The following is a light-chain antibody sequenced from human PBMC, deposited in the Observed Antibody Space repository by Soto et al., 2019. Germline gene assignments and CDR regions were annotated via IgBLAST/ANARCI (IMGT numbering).Light chain of an antibody. V-gene: IGKV1-8*01. CDR3: QQYYTYPWT. J-gene: IGKJ1*01. CDR1: QGITNY. Sequence: AIRMTQSPSSLSASTGDRVTITCRASQGITNYLVWYQQKPGKAPKVLIHAASTLQSGYSSRFSGSGSGTDFTLTISCLQSEDFATYYCQQYYTYPWTFGQGTKVEV. CDR2: AAS.